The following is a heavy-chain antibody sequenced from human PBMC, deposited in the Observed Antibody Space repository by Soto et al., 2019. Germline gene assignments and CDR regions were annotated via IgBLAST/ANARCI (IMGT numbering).Heavy chain of an antibody. CDR1: GGSFSGYY. D-gene: IGHD6-13*01. CDR2: INHSGST. Sequence: SETLSLTCAVYGGSFSGYYWSWIRQPPGKGLEWIGEINHSGSTNYNPSLKSQVTISVDTSKNQFSLKLSSVTAADTAVYYCARVDIAAAGTDYWGQGTLVTVSS. CDR3: ARVDIAAAGTDY. V-gene: IGHV4-34*01. J-gene: IGHJ4*02.